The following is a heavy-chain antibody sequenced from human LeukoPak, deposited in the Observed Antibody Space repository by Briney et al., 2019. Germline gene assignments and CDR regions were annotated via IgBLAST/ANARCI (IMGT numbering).Heavy chain of an antibody. CDR3: AREEGY. CDR2: IFHRGMP. J-gene: IGHJ4*02. CDR1: GDSISNNW. Sequence: SETLSLTCAVSGDSISNNWWSWVRQSPGMRLEWIGQIFHRGMPNYNPSLKSRVTMSIDKSNNQLSLKLSSVTAADTAVYYCAREEGYWGQGTLVTVSS. V-gene: IGHV4-4*02.